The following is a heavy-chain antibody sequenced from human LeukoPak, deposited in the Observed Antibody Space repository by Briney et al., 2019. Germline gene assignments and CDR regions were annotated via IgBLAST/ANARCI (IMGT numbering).Heavy chain of an antibody. D-gene: IGHD1-1*01. CDR3: ARGGTTAGYYFDY. CDR1: AGSISTYC. J-gene: IGHJ4*02. V-gene: IGHV4-4*07. CDR2: IYASAST. Sequence: SETLSLTCTVSAGSISTYCCSWIRQPAGKRLEWIGRIYASASTTYNPSLKSRVSMSGDTSRDQFPLKLNSVTAADTAVYFWARGGTTAGYYFDYWGQGALVTVSS.